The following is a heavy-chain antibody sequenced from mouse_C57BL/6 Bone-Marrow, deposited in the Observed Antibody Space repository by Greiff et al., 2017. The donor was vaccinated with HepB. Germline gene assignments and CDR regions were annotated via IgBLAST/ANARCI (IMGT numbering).Heavy chain of an antibody. CDR3: ARDAHYYGSSPWYFDV. CDR1: GFTFSDFY. Sequence: EVQGVESGGGLVQSGRSLRLSCATSGFTFSDFYMEWVRQAPGKGLEWIAASRNKANDYTTEYSASVKGRFIVSRDTSQSILYLQMNALIAEDTAMYYCARDAHYYGSSPWYFDVWGTGTTVTVSS. CDR2: SRNKANDYTT. V-gene: IGHV7-1*01. J-gene: IGHJ1*03. D-gene: IGHD1-1*01.